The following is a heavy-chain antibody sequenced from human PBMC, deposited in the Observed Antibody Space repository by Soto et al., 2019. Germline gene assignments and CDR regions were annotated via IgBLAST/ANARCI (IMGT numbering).Heavy chain of an antibody. CDR3: AREGWLARTFDI. J-gene: IGHJ3*02. CDR2: ISSSSSTI. D-gene: IGHD6-19*01. V-gene: IGHV3-48*01. CDR1: GFTVSSNY. Sequence: GGSLRLSCAASGFTVSSNYMSWVRQAPGKGLEWVSYISSSSSTIYYADPVKGRFTISRDNAKNSLYLQMNSLRAEDTAVYYCAREGWLARTFDIWGQGTMVTVSS.